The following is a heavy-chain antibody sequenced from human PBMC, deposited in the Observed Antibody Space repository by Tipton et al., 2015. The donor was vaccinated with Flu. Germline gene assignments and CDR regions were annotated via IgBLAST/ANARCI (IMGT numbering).Heavy chain of an antibody. CDR2: IWYDGSNK. J-gene: IGHJ6*02. CDR1: GFIFSTYG. V-gene: IGHV3-33*01. Sequence: RSLRLSCAASGFIFSTYGMHWVRQAPGKGLEWVAVIWYDGSNKYYADSVKGRFTISRDNSKNMVYLQMRSLRAGDTAVYYCTRGPLPDSNWYNGMDVWGQGITVTVFS. D-gene: IGHD6-13*01. CDR3: TRGPLPDSNWYNGMDV.